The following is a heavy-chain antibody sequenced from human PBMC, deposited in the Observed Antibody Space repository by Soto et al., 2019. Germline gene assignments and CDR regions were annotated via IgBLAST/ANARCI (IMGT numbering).Heavy chain of an antibody. D-gene: IGHD3-10*01. CDR1: GFSFSTYA. J-gene: IGHJ3*01. V-gene: IGHV3-30*04. CDR2: ISYDGSNA. Sequence: GGSLRLSCTASGFSFSTYAMYWVRQAPGKGLEWVAIISYDGSNAQYADSVKGRFTVARDNSKNTLYLQMHSLKAEDTAVYYCARDGGGFGELLLNSYDAFDLWGRGKLVTVSS. CDR3: ARDGGGFGELLLNSYDAFDL.